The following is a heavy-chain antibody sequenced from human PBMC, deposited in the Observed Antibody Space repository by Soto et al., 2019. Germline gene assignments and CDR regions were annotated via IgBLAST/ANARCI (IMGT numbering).Heavy chain of an antibody. V-gene: IGHV1-2*04. CDR3: ASTYYYDSSGYWAGAFDI. Sequence: GASVKVSCKASGYTFTLYYMHWVRQAPGQGLEWMGWINPNSGGTNYAQKFQGWVTMTRDTSISTAYMELSRLRSDDTAVYYCASTYYYDSSGYWAGAFDIWGQGTMVTVSS. CDR2: INPNSGGT. CDR1: GYTFTLYY. J-gene: IGHJ3*02. D-gene: IGHD3-22*01.